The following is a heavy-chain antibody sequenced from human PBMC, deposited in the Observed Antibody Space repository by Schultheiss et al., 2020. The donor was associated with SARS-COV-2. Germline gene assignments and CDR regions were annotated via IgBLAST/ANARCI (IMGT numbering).Heavy chain of an antibody. CDR1: GGSISSGGYY. Sequence: LRLSCTVSGGSISSGGYYWSWIRQHPGKGLEWIGYIYYSGSTYYNPSLKSRVTISVDTSKNQFSLKLSSVTAADTAVYYCARAPAWDYGMDVWGQGTTVTVSS. CDR2: IYYSGST. V-gene: IGHV4-31*03. J-gene: IGHJ6*02. CDR3: ARAPAWDYGMDV. D-gene: IGHD2-2*01.